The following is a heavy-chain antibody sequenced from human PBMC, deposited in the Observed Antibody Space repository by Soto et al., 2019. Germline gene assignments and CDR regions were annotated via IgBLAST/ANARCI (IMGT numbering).Heavy chain of an antibody. CDR3: AMVNNYVTPTPQDV. CDR2: ITPYSGNT. CDR1: GYIFVNYG. V-gene: IGHV1-18*01. Sequence: QVQLVQSGDEVRKPGSSVKVSCKPSGYIFVNYGIAWVRQAPGKGLEWMGWITPYSGNTHYASKVQGRLTMTTDTATSTGYMDLGRLPSDDTAVYYCAMVNNYVTPTPQDVWGQGTTVTVSS. J-gene: IGHJ6*02. D-gene: IGHD3-16*01.